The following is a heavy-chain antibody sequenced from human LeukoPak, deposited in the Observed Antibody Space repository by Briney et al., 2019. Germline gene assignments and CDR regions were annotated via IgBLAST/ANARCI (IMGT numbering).Heavy chain of an antibody. V-gene: IGHV4-4*07. CDR1: GGSVRSYY. J-gene: IGHJ3*02. CDR3: AREFGPDDAFDI. Sequence: SETLSLTCTVSGGSVRSYYWSWIRQPAGKGLEWIGRIYTGGITTYSPSLKSRVTMSIDTSENQFSLKLSSVTAADTAVYYCAREFGPDDAFDIWGQGTMVTVSS. D-gene: IGHD1-14*01. CDR2: IYTGGIT.